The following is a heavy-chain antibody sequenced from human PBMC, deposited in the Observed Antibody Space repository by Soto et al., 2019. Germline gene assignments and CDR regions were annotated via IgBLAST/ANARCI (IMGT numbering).Heavy chain of an antibody. D-gene: IGHD3-16*01. CDR2: IYYSGST. CDR1: GGSISSSSYY. V-gene: IGHV4-39*01. Sequence: NPSETLSLTCTVSGGSISSSSYYWGWIRQPPGKGLEWIGSIYYSGSTYYNPSLKSRVTISVDTSKNQFSLKLSSVTAADTAVYYCAIITMITFGGVLYDGMDVWGQGTTVTVSS. J-gene: IGHJ6*02. CDR3: AIITMITFGGVLYDGMDV.